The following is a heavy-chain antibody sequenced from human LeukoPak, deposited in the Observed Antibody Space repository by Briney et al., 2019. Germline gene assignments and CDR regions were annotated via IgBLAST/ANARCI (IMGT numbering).Heavy chain of an antibody. D-gene: IGHD2-8*02. CDR3: ARAPGSTGWRQFDY. J-gene: IGHJ4*02. CDR2: IYPGDSDT. V-gene: IGHV5-51*01. Sequence: GASLKISCKGSGYSFTNYWIAWVRQMPGKGLEWMGNIYPGDSDTRYSPSFQGQVTISVDKSISTAFLQWSSLKASDTAMYYCARAPGSTGWRQFDYWGQGALVTVSS. CDR1: GYSFTNYW.